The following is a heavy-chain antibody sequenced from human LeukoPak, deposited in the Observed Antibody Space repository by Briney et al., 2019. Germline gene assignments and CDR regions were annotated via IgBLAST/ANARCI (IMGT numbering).Heavy chain of an antibody. D-gene: IGHD6-13*01. J-gene: IGHJ4*02. V-gene: IGHV6-1*01. Sequence: QTLSLTCAISGDSVSGNSATWNWIRQSPSRGLEWLGRTYYRSKWYNDYAVSVKSRITINPDTSMNQFSLQLTSVTPEDTAVYYCARASGSWYWGFDYWGQGTLVTVSS. CDR2: TYYRSKWYN. CDR1: GDSVSGNSAT. CDR3: ARASGSWYWGFDY.